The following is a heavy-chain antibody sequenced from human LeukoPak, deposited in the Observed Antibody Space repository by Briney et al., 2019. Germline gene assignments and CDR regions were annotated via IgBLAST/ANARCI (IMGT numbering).Heavy chain of an antibody. D-gene: IGHD2-8*01. Sequence: PGGSLRLSCAASGFTFSSYAMTWVRQGPGKGLEWVSSIRGDSRDTYYADSVKGRFIISRDNSKNTLNLRPNSLKAEDTAVYFCAKEYCSNGVCYVGFDSWGQGTLVTVSS. J-gene: IGHJ4*02. CDR2: IRGDSRDT. V-gene: IGHV3-23*01. CDR1: GFTFSSYA. CDR3: AKEYCSNGVCYVGFDS.